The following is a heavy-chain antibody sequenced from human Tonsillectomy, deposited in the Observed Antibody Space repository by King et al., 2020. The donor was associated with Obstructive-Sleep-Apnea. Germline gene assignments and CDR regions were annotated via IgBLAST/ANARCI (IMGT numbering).Heavy chain of an antibody. D-gene: IGHD2-2*01. CDR1: GFTFSSYS. Sequence: VQLVESGGGLVQPGGSLRLSCAASGFTFSSYSMNWVRQAPGKGLEWVSYISSSSSTIYYADSVKGRFTISRDNAKNSLYLQMNSLRAEDTAVYYCARVGKDIVVVPAALRFDYWGQGTLVTVSS. CDR2: ISSSSSTI. V-gene: IGHV3-48*04. J-gene: IGHJ4*02. CDR3: ARVGKDIVVVPAALRFDY.